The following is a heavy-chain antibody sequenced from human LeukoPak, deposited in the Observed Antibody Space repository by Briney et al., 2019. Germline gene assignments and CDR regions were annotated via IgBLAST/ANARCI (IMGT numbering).Heavy chain of an antibody. Sequence: GASVQVYCKACGGTFSSFAISWVRQAPAHGLDWMTVIIPIFGTANYAQKFQGRVTITADESTSTAYMELSSLRSEDTAVYYCASGVRGVIIPTSFDYWGQGTLVTVSS. V-gene: IGHV1-69*13. CDR1: GGTFSSFA. CDR3: ASGVRGVIIPTSFDY. D-gene: IGHD3-10*01. J-gene: IGHJ4*02. CDR2: IIPIFGTA.